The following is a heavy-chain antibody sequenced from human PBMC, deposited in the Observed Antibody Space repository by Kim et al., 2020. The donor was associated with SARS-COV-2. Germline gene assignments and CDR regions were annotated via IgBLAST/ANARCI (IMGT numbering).Heavy chain of an antibody. V-gene: IGHV4-39*07. CDR3: ARGEIGGSLRKRRAFDY. CDR1: GGSISSSSYY. D-gene: IGHD6-25*01. Sequence: SETLSLTCTVSGGSISSSSYYWGWIRQPPGKGLEWIGSIYYSGSTYYNPSLKSRVTISVDTSKNQFSLKLSSVTAADTAVYYCARGEIGGSLRKRRAFDYWGQGTLVTVSS. CDR2: IYYSGST. J-gene: IGHJ4*02.